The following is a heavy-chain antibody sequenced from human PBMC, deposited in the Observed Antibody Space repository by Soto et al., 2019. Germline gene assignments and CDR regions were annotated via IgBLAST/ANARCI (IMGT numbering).Heavy chain of an antibody. J-gene: IGHJ6*03. V-gene: IGHV3-64*01. Sequence: EVQLAESGGGLAQHGGSLRLFCAAAGFTLRGYAMDWVRQAPGKGLEDVSGISSNGVVTYYANSVQGRLTISRENYKNTLYLQMGSLRPEDMAVYYCARRASSEFYYIDVWGKGTTVTVSS. CDR1: GFTLRGYA. CDR3: ARRASSEFYYIDV. CDR2: ISSNGVVT. D-gene: IGHD3-10*01.